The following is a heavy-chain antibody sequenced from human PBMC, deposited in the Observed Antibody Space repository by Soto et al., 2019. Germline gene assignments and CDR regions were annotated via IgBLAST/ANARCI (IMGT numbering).Heavy chain of an antibody. V-gene: IGHV4-34*01. D-gene: IGHD2-15*01. J-gene: IGHJ4*02. CDR1: GGSFSGYY. CDR3: AGLLPTSF. Sequence: QVQLLQWGAGLLKPSETLSLTCTVYGGSFSGYYWSWIRQPPGKGLEWIGEINHSGSTNYNPSLKSLVPMSVDTSKNQFSLKLTSVTAADTAVYYCAGLLPTSFWGQGTLVTVSS. CDR2: INHSGST.